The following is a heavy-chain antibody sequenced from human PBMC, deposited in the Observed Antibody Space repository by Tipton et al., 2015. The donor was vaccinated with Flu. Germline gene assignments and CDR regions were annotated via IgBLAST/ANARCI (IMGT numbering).Heavy chain of an antibody. Sequence: SLRLSCAASGFIFSAYGMHWVRQAPGKGLEWLSYISGDSSAIFYADSVKGRFTISRDNAENSLYLQMNSLRLDDTAVYFCARDWNYRTVWGQGTMVAVSS. J-gene: IGHJ3*01. CDR1: GFIFSAYG. CDR3: ARDWNYRTV. D-gene: IGHD1-7*01. CDR2: ISGDSSAI. V-gene: IGHV3-48*04.